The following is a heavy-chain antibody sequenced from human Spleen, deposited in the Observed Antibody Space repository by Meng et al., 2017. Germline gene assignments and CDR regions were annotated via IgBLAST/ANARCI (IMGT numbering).Heavy chain of an antibody. CDR1: GSTFPDNW. V-gene: IGHV1-2*02. CDR2: INPKSGDT. D-gene: IGHD6-13*01. Sequence: QVQRGQAEAGAKRPGASVTVSCKAYGSTFPDNWLHWVRGAPGQGLEWMGRINPKSGDTHYEQRFQGRVTMTGDTSISTAYMELSGLRSDDTDMYYCARDEDISAAGKLFGDYWGQGTLVTVSS. J-gene: IGHJ4*02. CDR3: ARDEDISAAGKLFGDY.